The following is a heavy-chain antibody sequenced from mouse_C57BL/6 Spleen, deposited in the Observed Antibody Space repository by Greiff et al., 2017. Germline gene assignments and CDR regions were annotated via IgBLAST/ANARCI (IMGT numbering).Heavy chain of an antibody. CDR2: ISIGTGYT. CDR1: GYTFTSYG. D-gene: IGHD4-1*01. CDR3: ARRGDWAFDD. J-gene: IGHJ2*01. V-gene: IGHV1-58*01. Sequence: EVQLQQSGAELVRPGSSVKMSCKTSGYTFTSYGINWVKQRPGQGLEWIGYISIGTGYTEYNAKFKGKATLASDTSSSTAYMQLSSLTSEDAAIYFCARRGDWAFDDWGQGTTRTVSS.